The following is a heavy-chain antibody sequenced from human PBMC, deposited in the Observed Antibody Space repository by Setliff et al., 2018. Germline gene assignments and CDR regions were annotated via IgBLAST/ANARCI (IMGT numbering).Heavy chain of an antibody. J-gene: IGHJ4*02. V-gene: IGHV4-34*01. Sequence: SETLSLTCAVYGGSFSGYYWSWIRQPPGKGLEWIGEINHSGSTNYNPSLKSRVTISVDTSKNQFSLNLNAVTAADTAVYYCATLTGDRGVDYWGQGRLVTVSS. D-gene: IGHD7-27*01. CDR2: INHSGST. CDR1: GGSFSGYY. CDR3: ATLTGDRGVDY.